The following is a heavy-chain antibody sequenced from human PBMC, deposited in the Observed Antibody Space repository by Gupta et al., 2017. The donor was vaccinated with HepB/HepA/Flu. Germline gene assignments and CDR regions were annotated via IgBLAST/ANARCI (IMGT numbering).Heavy chain of an antibody. D-gene: IGHD3-3*01. CDR2: ISWNSGSI. V-gene: IGHV3-9*01. CDR3: AKARFSYYYGMDV. Sequence: EVQLVESGGGLVQPGRSLRLSCAASGFTFDDYAMHWVRQAPGKGLEWVSGISWNSGSIGYADSVKGRFTISRDNAKNSLYLQMNSLRAEDTALYYCAKARFSYYYGMDVWGQGTTVTVSS. J-gene: IGHJ6*02. CDR1: GFTFDDYA.